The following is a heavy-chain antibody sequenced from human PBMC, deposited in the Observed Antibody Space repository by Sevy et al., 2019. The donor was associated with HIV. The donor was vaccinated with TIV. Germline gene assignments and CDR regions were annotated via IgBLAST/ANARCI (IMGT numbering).Heavy chain of an antibody. V-gene: IGHV3-23*01. CDR2: ISGSGGST. Sequence: GGSLRLSCAASGFTFSSYAMSWVRQAPGKGLEWVSAISGSGGSTYYADSVKGRFTISRDNSKNTLYLQMNSLRAEDTAVYYCAKDLGSPRPYYYSGMDVWGQGTTITVSS. J-gene: IGHJ6*02. D-gene: IGHD3-16*01. CDR3: AKDLGSPRPYYYSGMDV. CDR1: GFTFSSYA.